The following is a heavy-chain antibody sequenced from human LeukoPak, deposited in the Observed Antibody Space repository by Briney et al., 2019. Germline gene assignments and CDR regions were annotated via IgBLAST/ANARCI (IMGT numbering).Heavy chain of an antibody. V-gene: IGHV1-69*02. J-gene: IGHJ6*02. D-gene: IGHD5-18*01. CDR1: GGTFSSHT. Sequence: SVKVSCKASGGTFSSHTISWVRQAPEQGLEWMGRIIPLFGIVNYAQKFQDRVTITADKSTSTAYMEVSSLRSEDTAVYYCARIPSGDVDTAMVMYYHYGMDVWGQGTTVTVSS. CDR3: ARIPSGDVDTAMVMYYHYGMDV. CDR2: IIPLFGIV.